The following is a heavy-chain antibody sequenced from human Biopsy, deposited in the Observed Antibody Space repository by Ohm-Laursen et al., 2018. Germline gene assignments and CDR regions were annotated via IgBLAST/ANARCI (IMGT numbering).Heavy chain of an antibody. CDR2: ISYDGSGE. CDR1: GFTFTSYA. CDR3: ARDGKRWDYSTYFSWHFDL. D-gene: IGHD4-11*01. J-gene: IGHJ2*01. Sequence: SLRLSCSASGFTFTSYAMRWVRQAPGKGLEWVAVISYDGSGEYYADSLQGRFIISRDNPKNTVDLQMNSLRAEDTAVYFCARDGKRWDYSTYFSWHFDLWGRGTLVTVSS. V-gene: IGHV3-30*03.